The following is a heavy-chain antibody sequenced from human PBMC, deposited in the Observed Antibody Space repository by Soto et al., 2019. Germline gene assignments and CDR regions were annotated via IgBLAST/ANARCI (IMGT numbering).Heavy chain of an antibody. D-gene: IGHD3-22*01. CDR2: INPSGGST. V-gene: IGHV1-46*01. CDR1: GYTFTSYY. J-gene: IGHJ4*01. Sequence: AAVKCSFKASGYTFTSYYMHWVRQAPGQGLDCMGIINPSGGSTSYAQKFQGRVTMTRDTSKSTVYMELSSLRSEDTAVYYCARVRRSIGYYYGYWGHGTPVTVSS. CDR3: ARVRRSIGYYYGY.